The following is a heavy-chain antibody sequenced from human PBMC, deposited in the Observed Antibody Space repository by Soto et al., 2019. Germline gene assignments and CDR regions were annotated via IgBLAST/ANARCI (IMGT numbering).Heavy chain of an antibody. D-gene: IGHD2-2*01. J-gene: IGHJ4*02. CDR1: GGSVSSGSYY. CDR2: IYYSGST. V-gene: IGHV4-61*01. CDR3: AREGSYCISTSCYAGIDY. Sequence: PSETLSLTCTVSGGSVSSGSYYWSWIRQPPGKGLERIGYIYYSGSTNYNPSLKSRVTISVDTSKNQFSLKLSSVTAADTAVYYCAREGSYCISTSCYAGIDYWGQGTLVTVSS.